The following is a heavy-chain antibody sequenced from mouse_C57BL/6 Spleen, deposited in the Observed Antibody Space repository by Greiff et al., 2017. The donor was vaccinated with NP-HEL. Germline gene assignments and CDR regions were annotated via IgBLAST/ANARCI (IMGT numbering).Heavy chain of an antibody. D-gene: IGHD1-1*02. Sequence: EVQLVESEGGLVQPGSSMKLSCTASGFTFSDYYMAWVRQVPEKGLEWVANINYDGSSTYYLDSLKSRFIISRDKAKNILYLQMSSLKSEDTATYYCARDNGYFDYWGQGTTLTVSS. J-gene: IGHJ2*01. CDR2: INYDGSST. V-gene: IGHV5-16*01. CDR1: GFTFSDYY. CDR3: ARDNGYFDY.